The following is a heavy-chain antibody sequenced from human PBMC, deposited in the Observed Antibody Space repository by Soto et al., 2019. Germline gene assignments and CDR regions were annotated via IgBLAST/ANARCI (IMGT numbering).Heavy chain of an antibody. D-gene: IGHD6-19*01. CDR2: ISSSSSGRI. J-gene: IGHJ6*02. CDR1: GFTFSNYN. CDR3: AKDLWGGRSGWYIGTDFYYYGMDV. V-gene: IGHV3-48*01. Sequence: GGSLRLSCAASGFTFSNYNMNWVRQAPGKGLEWVSYISSSSSGRIYYADSVKGRFTISRDNAKNTLYLQMNSLRAEDTAVYYCAKDLWGGRSGWYIGTDFYYYGMDVWGQGTTVTVSS.